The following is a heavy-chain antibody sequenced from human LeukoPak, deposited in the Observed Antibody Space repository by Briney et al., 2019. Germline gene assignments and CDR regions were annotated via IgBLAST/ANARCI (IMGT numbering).Heavy chain of an antibody. CDR2: IIPIFGTA. V-gene: IGHV1-69*05. J-gene: IGHJ3*02. CDR1: GGTFSSYA. Sequence: GASVKVSCKASGGTFSSYAISWVRQAPGQGLEWMGGIIPIFGTANYAQKFQGRVTITTDESTSTAYMELSSLRSEDTAVYYCATATQDIVLQGAFDIWGQGTMVTVSS. CDR3: ATATQDIVLQGAFDI. D-gene: IGHD2-8*01.